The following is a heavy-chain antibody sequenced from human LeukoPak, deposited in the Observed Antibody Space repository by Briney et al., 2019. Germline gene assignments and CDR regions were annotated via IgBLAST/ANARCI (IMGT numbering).Heavy chain of an antibody. Sequence: SQTLSLTCAISGDSVSSNSAAWNWIRQSPSRGLEWLGRTYYRSKWYNDYAVSVKSRITINPDTSKNQFSLQLNSVTPEDTAVYYCARTLCTSTTCYGHQNFDYWGQGTLVTVSS. CDR1: GDSVSSNSAA. V-gene: IGHV6-1*01. CDR3: ARTLCTSTTCYGHQNFDY. D-gene: IGHD2-2*01. CDR2: TYYRSKWYN. J-gene: IGHJ4*02.